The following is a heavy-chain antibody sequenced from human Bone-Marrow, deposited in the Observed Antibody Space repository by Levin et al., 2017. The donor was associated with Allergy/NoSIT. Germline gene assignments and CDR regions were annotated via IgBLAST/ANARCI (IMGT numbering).Heavy chain of an antibody. CDR3: ARAMAGGYYDYGVDV. CDR1: GLRFSDHY. D-gene: IGHD3-10*01. CDR2: SRNKANNYDT. J-gene: IGHJ6*02. V-gene: IGHV3-72*01. Sequence: GGSLRLSCTTSGLRFSDHYFDWVRQAPGKGLEWVGRSRNKANNYDTQYAASVEGRFTISRDVSQNSLYLQMDSLRTDDTAVYYCARAMAGGYYDYGVDVWGQGTTVTVSS.